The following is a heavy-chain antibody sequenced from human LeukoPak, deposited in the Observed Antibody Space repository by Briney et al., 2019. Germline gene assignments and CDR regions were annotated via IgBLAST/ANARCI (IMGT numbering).Heavy chain of an antibody. D-gene: IGHD6-19*01. CDR3: ARHNSGLSGWQFDY. V-gene: IGHV5-51*01. CDR2: IYPGDSGT. CDR1: GYSFTNYW. Sequence: GEPLKISCKGSGYSFTNYWIGWVRQMPGKGLEWMGIIYPGDSGTRYSPSFQGQVTISADKSISTAYLQWSSLKASDTAMYYCARHNSGLSGWQFDYWGQGTMDTVSS. J-gene: IGHJ4*02.